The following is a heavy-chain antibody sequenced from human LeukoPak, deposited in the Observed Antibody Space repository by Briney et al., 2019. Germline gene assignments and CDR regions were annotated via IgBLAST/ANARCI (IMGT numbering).Heavy chain of an antibody. J-gene: IGHJ6*03. V-gene: IGHV3-21*01. D-gene: IGHD6-13*01. Sequence: GGSLRLSCAASGFTFSSYSMNWVRQAPGKGLEWVSSISSSSYIHYADSVKGRFTISRDNAKNSLYLQMNSLRAEDTAVYYCAGVQPPAAAGYYYYYYMDVWGKGTTVTVSS. CDR2: ISSSSYI. CDR1: GFTFSSYS. CDR3: AGVQPPAAAGYYYYYYMDV.